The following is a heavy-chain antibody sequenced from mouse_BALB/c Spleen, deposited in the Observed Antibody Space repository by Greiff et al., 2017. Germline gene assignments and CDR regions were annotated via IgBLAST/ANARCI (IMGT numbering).Heavy chain of an antibody. J-gene: IGHJ2*01. V-gene: IGHV1-87*01. CDR3: ARKENGYGFDY. CDR2: IYPGDGDT. Sequence: VHLVESGAELARPGASVKLSCKASGYTFTSYWMQWVKQRPGQGLEWIGAIYPGDGDTRYTQKFKGKATLTADKSSSTAYMQLSSLASEDSAVYYCARKENGYGFDYWGQGTTLTVSS. CDR1: GYTFTSYW. D-gene: IGHD2-2*01.